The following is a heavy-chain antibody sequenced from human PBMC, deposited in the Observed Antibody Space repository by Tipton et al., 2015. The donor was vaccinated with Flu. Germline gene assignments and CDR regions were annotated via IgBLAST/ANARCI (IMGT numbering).Heavy chain of an antibody. CDR3: ARDRGYLDY. J-gene: IGHJ4*02. D-gene: IGHD3-10*01. V-gene: IGHV4-59*01. CDR2: IYYSGST. CDR1: GGSISSYY. Sequence: TLSLTCTVSGGSISSYYWSWIRQPPGKGLEWIGYIYYSGSTNYNPSLKSRVTISVDTSKNQFSLKLSSVTAADTAVYYCARDRGYLDYWGQGTLVTVSS.